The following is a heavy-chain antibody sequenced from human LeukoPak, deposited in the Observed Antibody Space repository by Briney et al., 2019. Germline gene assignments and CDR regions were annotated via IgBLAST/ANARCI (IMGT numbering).Heavy chain of an antibody. D-gene: IGHD1-1*01. CDR2: IHYSGRT. CDR1: GGSISSYY. V-gene: IGHV4-59*01. J-gene: IGHJ5*02. Sequence: SETLSLTCTVSGGSISSYYWNWIRQPPGKGLEWTGYIHYSGRTNYSPSLKSRVTISVDMSKNQFSLKLISVTAADTAIYYCARGGFLDPFDPWGQGTLVTVSS. CDR3: ARGGFLDPFDP.